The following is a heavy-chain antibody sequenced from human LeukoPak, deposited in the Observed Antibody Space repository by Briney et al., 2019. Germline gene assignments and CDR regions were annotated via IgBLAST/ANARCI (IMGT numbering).Heavy chain of an antibody. CDR2: ISSGGNTI. D-gene: IGHD4-17*01. V-gene: IGHV3-48*02. CDR1: GFTFSSYN. CDR3: ARDYGDYGEYFDY. Sequence: GGSLRLSCAVSGFTFSSYNINWVRQAPGKGLEWVSYISSGGNTIDYADSVKGRFTISRDSAKSSVYLQMNGLRDEDTAVYYCARDYGDYGEYFDYWGQGTLVTASS. J-gene: IGHJ4*02.